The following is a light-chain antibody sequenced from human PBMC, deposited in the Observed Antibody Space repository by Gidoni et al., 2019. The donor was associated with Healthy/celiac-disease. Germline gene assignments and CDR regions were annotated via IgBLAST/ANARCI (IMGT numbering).Light chain of an antibody. J-gene: IGKJ3*01. V-gene: IGKV1-13*02. CDR2: DAS. CDR3: KQFNSYPLN. Sequence: IQLTQSPSSLSASVGDRVTITCRASQGISSALAWYQQKPGKAPKLLIYDASSLESGVPSRFSGSGDGTDFTLTISRLQHEDFATYYCKQFNSYPLNFGHGNKVDIK. CDR1: QGISSA.